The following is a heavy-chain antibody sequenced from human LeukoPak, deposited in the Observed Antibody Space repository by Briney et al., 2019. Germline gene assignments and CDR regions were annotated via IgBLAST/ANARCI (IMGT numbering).Heavy chain of an antibody. D-gene: IGHD5-18*01. J-gene: IGHJ2*01. CDR2: IYTSGST. Sequence: PSQTLSLTCTVSGGSISSGSYYGSWIRQPAGKGLEWIGRIYTSGSTNYNPALKSRATISVDTSKNQFSLKLSSVTAADTAVYYCARLPPPDTAMVNYNRYFDLWGRGTLVTVSS. CDR1: GGSISSGSYY. V-gene: IGHV4-61*02. CDR3: ARLPPPDTAMVNYNRYFDL.